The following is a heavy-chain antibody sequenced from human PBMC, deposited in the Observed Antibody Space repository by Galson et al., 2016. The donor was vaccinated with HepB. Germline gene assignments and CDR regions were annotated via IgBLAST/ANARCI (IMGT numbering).Heavy chain of an antibody. CDR2: IRTTPYDGTT. CDR1: GFTFSEYA. Sequence: SLRLSCATSGFTFSEYAIIWFCQAPVKGLEWVGFIRTTPYDGTTEYAASVKGRFTISRDDSKSLAYLHMNSLKTEDTAVYYCARTKYCGGYCNYHYSYRFDVWGQGTTVTVS. D-gene: IGHD2-21*02. V-gene: IGHV3-49*03. CDR3: ARTKYCGGYCNYHYSYRFDV. J-gene: IGHJ6*02.